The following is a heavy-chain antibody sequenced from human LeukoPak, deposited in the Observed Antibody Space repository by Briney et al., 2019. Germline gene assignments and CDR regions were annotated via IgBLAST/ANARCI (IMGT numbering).Heavy chain of an antibody. Sequence: ASVKVSCKTSVYTFVNYGINWVRQAPGQGLEWMGWTSLKSGSAGYAQRVQGRVTLTTDTSTNTAYMELRSLRADDTAVYYCARVSYLRPYQLDSWGQGTLVPISS. V-gene: IGHV1-18*01. D-gene: IGHD2-2*01. J-gene: IGHJ4*02. CDR3: ARVSYLRPYQLDS. CDR1: VYTFVNYG. CDR2: TSLKSGSA.